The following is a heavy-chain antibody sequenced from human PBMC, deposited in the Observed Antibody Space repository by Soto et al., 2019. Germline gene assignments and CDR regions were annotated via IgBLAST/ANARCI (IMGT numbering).Heavy chain of an antibody. V-gene: IGHV3-30*18. CDR2: ISYDGSNK. Sequence: GGSLRLSCAASGFTFSSYGTHWVRQAPGKGLEWVAVISYDGSNKYYADSVKGRFTISRDNSKNTLYLQMNSLRAEDTAVYYCAKDLGAGYSSGWYIAGFDYWGQGTLVTVSS. CDR3: AKDLGAGYSSGWYIAGFDY. J-gene: IGHJ4*02. D-gene: IGHD6-19*01. CDR1: GFTFSSYG.